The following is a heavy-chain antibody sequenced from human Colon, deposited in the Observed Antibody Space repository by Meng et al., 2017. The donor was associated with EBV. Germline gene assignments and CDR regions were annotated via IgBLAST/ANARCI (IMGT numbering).Heavy chain of an antibody. J-gene: IGHJ4*02. Sequence: QVQLVQSGAEVKKPGSSVKVSCKASGGTFSSYTISWVRQAPGQGLEWMGRIIPILGIANYAQKFQGRVTITADKSTSTAYMELSSLRSEDTAVYYCAREDSSGYSYYFDYWGRGTLVTVSS. CDR2: IIPILGIA. D-gene: IGHD3-22*01. V-gene: IGHV1-69*08. CDR1: GGTFSSYT. CDR3: AREDSSGYSYYFDY.